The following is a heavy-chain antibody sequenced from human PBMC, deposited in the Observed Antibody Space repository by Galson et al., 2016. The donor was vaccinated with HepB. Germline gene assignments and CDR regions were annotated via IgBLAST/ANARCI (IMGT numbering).Heavy chain of an antibody. Sequence: SLRLSCAASEFTFSSHPMTWVRQAPGKGLEWVSSISAGSSGTYYADSVKGRFTVSRDNPENTLYLQMNNLRAEDTALYYCARGSVGPDLWGQGTLVTVSS. CDR3: ARGSVGPDL. J-gene: IGHJ5*02. V-gene: IGHV3-23*01. CDR1: EFTFSSHP. CDR2: ISAGSSGT.